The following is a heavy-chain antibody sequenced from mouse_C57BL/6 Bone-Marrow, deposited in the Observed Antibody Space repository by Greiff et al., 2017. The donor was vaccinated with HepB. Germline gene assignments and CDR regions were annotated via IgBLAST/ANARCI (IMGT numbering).Heavy chain of an antibody. D-gene: IGHD1-1*01. J-gene: IGHJ1*03. V-gene: IGHV1-26*01. CDR1: GYTFTDYY. CDR2: INPNNGGT. CDR3: ARCHYGSSYWYFDV. Sequence: VQLQQSGPELVKPGASVKISCKASGYTFTDYYMNWVKQSHGKSLEWIGDINPNNGGTSYNQKFKGKATLTVDKSSSTAYMELRSLTSEDSAVYYCARCHYGSSYWYFDVWGTGTTVTVSS.